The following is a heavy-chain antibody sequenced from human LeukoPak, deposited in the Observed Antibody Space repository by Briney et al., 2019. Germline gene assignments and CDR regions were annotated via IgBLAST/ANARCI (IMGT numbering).Heavy chain of an antibody. CDR2: IHYSGSA. CDR1: NGPINTYQ. V-gene: IGHV4-59*01. Sequence: SEALSLTCTVSNGPINTYQWSWIRQPPGKGLEWIGNIHYSGSANYNPSLKSRVIISVDTSKNQFSLKLSSVTAADTAVYYCARGIIVGATWGENYNCFDPWGQGTLVTVSS. J-gene: IGHJ5*02. D-gene: IGHD1-26*01. CDR3: ARGIIVGATWGENYNCFDP.